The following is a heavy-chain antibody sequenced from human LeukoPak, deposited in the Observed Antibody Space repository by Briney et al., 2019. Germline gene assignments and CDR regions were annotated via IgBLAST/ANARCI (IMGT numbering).Heavy chain of an antibody. CDR2: IYTSGST. CDR3: ARGLIAADHTQGNWFDP. J-gene: IGHJ5*02. V-gene: IGHV4-4*07. Sequence: PSETLSLTCTVSGGSISSYYWSWIRQPAGKGLDWIGRIYTSGSTNYNPSLKSRVTMSVDTSKNQFSLKLSSVTAADTAVYYCARGLIAADHTQGNWFDPWGQGTLVTVSS. D-gene: IGHD6-25*01. CDR1: GGSISSYY.